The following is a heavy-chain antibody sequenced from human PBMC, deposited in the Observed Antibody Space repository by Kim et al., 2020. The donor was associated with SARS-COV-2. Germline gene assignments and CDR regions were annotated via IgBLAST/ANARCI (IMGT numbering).Heavy chain of an antibody. Sequence: GGSLRLSCAASGFTFSSHWMSWVRQAPGKGLEWVANINPDGSEKHYLDSVTGRFTISRDNARNSLYLQMSSLRADDTAVYYCGRGPFTAETLKEWGQGTLVSVSS. CDR2: INPDGSEK. CDR1: GFTFSSHW. CDR3: GRGPFTAETLKE. V-gene: IGHV3-7*03. J-gene: IGHJ4*02.